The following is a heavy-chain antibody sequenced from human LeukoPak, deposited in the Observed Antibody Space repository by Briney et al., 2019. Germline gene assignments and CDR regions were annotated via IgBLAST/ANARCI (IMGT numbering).Heavy chain of an antibody. V-gene: IGHV4-4*02. J-gene: IGHJ4*02. D-gene: IGHD3-3*01. CDR1: VRSLTSTNW. Sequence: SETLSLPCDVSVRSLTSTNWWAWVRPPPGKGLDWIGEVHLDGRTNYNPSLKSRLIMSVDLPENHISLQLTSVTAADTAVYYCAREGGFYRPLDYSGQGTLVTVSS. CDR3: AREGGFYRPLDY. CDR2: VHLDGRT.